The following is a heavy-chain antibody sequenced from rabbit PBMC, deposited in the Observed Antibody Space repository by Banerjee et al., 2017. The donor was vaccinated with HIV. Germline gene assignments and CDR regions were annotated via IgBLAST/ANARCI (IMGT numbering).Heavy chain of an antibody. D-gene: IGHD2-1*01. CDR2: ISTSSGST. Sequence: QQLVESGGGLVKPGASLTLTCTASGIDFSSGYYMCWVRQAPGKGLEWIACISTSSGSTWYASWVNGRFTISKTSSTTVTLQMTSLTAADTATYFCARDIYAIDGGDLNLWGPGTLVTVS. CDR1: GIDFSSGYY. J-gene: IGHJ4*01. CDR3: ARDIYAIDGGDLNL. V-gene: IGHV1S40*01.